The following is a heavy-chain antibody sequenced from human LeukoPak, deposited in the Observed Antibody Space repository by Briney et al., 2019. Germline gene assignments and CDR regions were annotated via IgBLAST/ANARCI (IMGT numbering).Heavy chain of an antibody. CDR3: ARSPRRWERNRFDY. Sequence: GGSLRLSCAASGFTFSSYAMHWVRQAPGKGLEWVAVISYDGSNKYYADSVKGRFTISRDNSKNTLYLQMNSLRAEDTAVYYCARSPRRWERNRFDYWGQGTLVTVSS. CDR1: GFTFSSYA. J-gene: IGHJ4*02. D-gene: IGHD1-26*01. CDR2: ISYDGSNK. V-gene: IGHV3-30*04.